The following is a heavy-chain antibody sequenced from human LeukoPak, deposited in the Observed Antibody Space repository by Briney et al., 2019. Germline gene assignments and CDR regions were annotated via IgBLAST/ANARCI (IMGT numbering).Heavy chain of an antibody. D-gene: IGHD3-10*01. V-gene: IGHV3-15*01. Sequence: PGGSLRLSCAASGFTFSNAWMSWVRQAPGKGLEWVGRIKSKTDGGTTDYAAPVKGRFTISRDGSKNTLYLQMNSLKTEDTAVYYCTTGPVLLWFGELYEDAFDIWGQGTMVTVSS. CDR1: GFTFSNAW. J-gene: IGHJ3*02. CDR3: TTGPVLLWFGELYEDAFDI. CDR2: IKSKTDGGTT.